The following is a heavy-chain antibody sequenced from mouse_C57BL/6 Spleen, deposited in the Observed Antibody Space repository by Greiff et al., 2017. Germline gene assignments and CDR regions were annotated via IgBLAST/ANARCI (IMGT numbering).Heavy chain of an antibody. CDR2: ISYDGSN. D-gene: IGHD2-1*01. Sequence: EVQRVESGPGLVKPSQSLSLTCSVTGYSITSGYYWNWIRQFPGNKLEWMGYISYDGSNNYNPSLKNRISITRDTSKNQFFLKLNSVTTEDTATYYCASWIYYGNYHAYWGQGTLVTVSA. CDR1: GYSITSGYY. CDR3: ASWIYYGNYHAY. V-gene: IGHV3-6*01. J-gene: IGHJ3*01.